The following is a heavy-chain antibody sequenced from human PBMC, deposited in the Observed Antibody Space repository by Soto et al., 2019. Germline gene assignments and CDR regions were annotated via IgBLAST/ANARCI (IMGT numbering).Heavy chain of an antibody. CDR3: ARLATVVTRHYGMDV. D-gene: IGHD2-21*02. Sequence: SETLSLTCTVAGGSISSYYWSWIRQPPGKGLEWIGYIFYSGSTNYNPSLKSRVTISVDTSKNQFSLKLSSVTAADTAVYYCARLATVVTRHYGMDVWGQGTTVTVSS. CDR1: GGSISSYY. J-gene: IGHJ6*02. CDR2: IFYSGST. V-gene: IGHV4-59*08.